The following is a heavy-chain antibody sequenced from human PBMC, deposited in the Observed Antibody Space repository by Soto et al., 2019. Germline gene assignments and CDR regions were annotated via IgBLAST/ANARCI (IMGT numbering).Heavy chain of an antibody. Sequence: ESGGGVVQPGRSLRLSCAASGFTFSSYAMHWVRQAPGKGLEWVAVISYDGSNKYYADSVKGRFTISRDNSKNTLYLQMNSLRAEDTAVYYCARGLHYYDSSGYYALEYFQHWGQGTLVTVSS. V-gene: IGHV3-30-3*01. D-gene: IGHD3-22*01. CDR1: GFTFSSYA. CDR2: ISYDGSNK. CDR3: ARGLHYYDSSGYYALEYFQH. J-gene: IGHJ1*01.